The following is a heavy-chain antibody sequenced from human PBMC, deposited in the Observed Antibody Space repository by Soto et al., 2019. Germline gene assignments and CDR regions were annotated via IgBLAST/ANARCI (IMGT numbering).Heavy chain of an antibody. CDR3: ARDIDRRPFHSL. D-gene: IGHD1-26*01. CDR1: GFTFSSYA. Sequence: QVQLVESGGGVVQPGRSLRLSCAASGFTFSSYAMHWVRQAPGKGLEWVAVISYDGSNKYYADSVKGRFTISRDNSKNTLYLQMNSLRAEDTAVYYCARDIDRRPFHSLWGQGTLVTVSS. CDR2: ISYDGSNK. V-gene: IGHV3-30-3*01. J-gene: IGHJ4*02.